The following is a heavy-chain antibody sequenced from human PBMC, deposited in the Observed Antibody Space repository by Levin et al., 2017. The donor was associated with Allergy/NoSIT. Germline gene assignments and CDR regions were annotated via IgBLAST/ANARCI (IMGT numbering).Heavy chain of an antibody. CDR1: GFTFSTYG. V-gene: IGHV3-30*18. CDR2: ISYDGSIT. CDR3: AKDPSASASIAPGESVGYYSDY. Sequence: GGSLRLSCAASGFTFSTYGMHWVRQAPGKGLEWVAVISYDGSITYFADSVKGRFTISRDNSKNTLYLQMNSLRAEDTAVYYCAKDPSASASIAPGESVGYYSDYWGQGTLVTVSS. J-gene: IGHJ4*02. D-gene: IGHD6-13*01.